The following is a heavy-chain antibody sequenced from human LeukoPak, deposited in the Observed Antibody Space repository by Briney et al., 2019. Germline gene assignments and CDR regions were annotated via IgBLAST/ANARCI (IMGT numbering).Heavy chain of an antibody. D-gene: IGHD4-17*01. J-gene: IGHJ3*01. CDR1: GYTFTDYD. V-gene: IGHV1-8*03. CDR3: ARGDFGETNTAFDV. Sequence: ASVKVSCKTSGYTFTDYDVHWVRQAPGQGLEWMGWINPNSATTNYAQRLQGRVTFTRDTSLSVGYMELSSLTSEDAAVYFCARGDFGETNTAFDVWGQGTLVAVS. CDR2: INPNSATT.